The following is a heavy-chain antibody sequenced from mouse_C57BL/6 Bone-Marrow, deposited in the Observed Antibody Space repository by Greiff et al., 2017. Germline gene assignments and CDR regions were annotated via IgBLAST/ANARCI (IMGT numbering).Heavy chain of an antibody. Sequence: EVHLVESGGGLVQPGGFTFTDYYMSWVRQPPGKALEWLGFIRNKANGYTTEYSASVKGRFTISRDNSQSILYLQMNALRAEDSATYYCARYEAALAYWGQGTLVTVSA. V-gene: IGHV7-3*01. CDR3: ARYEAALAY. CDR1: FTFTDYY. D-gene: IGHD3-2*02. CDR2: IRNKANGYTT. J-gene: IGHJ3*01.